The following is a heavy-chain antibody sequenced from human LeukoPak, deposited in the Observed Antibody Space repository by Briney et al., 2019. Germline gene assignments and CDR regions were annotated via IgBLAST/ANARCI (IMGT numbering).Heavy chain of an antibody. CDR3: ARVRGSGSYEGSFDY. Sequence: GGSLRLSCAASGFTFSSYWMSWVRQAPGKGLEWVANIKQDGSEKYYVDSVKGRFTISRDNAKNSLYLQMNSLRAEVTAVYYCARVRGSGSYEGSFDYWGQGTLVTVSS. J-gene: IGHJ4*02. D-gene: IGHD3-10*01. CDR1: GFTFSSYW. V-gene: IGHV3-7*01. CDR2: IKQDGSEK.